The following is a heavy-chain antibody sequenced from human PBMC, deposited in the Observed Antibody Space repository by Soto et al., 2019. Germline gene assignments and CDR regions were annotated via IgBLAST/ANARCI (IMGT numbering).Heavy chain of an antibody. CDR3: GGGRVEDSSGWATYFNY. V-gene: IGHV3-64*01. J-gene: IGHJ4*02. CDR2: INTNGVNT. D-gene: IGHD6-19*01. CDR1: GFTFSGYS. Sequence: EVQLVESGGGLVQPGGSLRLSCAASGFTFSGYSMFWVRQAPGKGLEYVSAINTNGVNTFYAKSVKGRFTISRDNSKNKMYLKRGSGRAGDMAVYYWGGGRVEDSSGWATYFNYWAKGTRVPVSS.